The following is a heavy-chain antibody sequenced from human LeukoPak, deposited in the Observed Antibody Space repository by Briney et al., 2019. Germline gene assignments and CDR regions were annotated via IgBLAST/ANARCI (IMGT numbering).Heavy chain of an antibody. D-gene: IGHD3-10*01. CDR2: ISGSGGST. V-gene: IGHV3-23*01. Sequence: GSLRLSCAASGFTFSSYAMSWVRQAPGKGLEWVSAISGSGGSTYYADSVKGRFTISRDNSKNTLYLQMNSLRAEDTAVYYCAKDLLLWDAFDIWGQGTMVTVSS. J-gene: IGHJ3*02. CDR3: AKDLLLWDAFDI. CDR1: GFTFSSYA.